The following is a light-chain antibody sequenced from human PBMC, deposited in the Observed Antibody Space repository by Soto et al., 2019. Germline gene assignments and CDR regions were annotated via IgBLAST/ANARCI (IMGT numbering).Light chain of an antibody. CDR2: AAS. J-gene: IGKJ2*01. CDR3: LQTNSFPYT. V-gene: IGKV1-27*01. Sequence: DIQMTQSPSSLSASVGDRVTITCRASQGIDNYLAWYQQRPGKVPHLLIYAASSLQSGVPSRFSGSGTGTDFTLTIDSVQPEDFATYYCLQTNSFPYTFGQGTKLEIK. CDR1: QGIDNY.